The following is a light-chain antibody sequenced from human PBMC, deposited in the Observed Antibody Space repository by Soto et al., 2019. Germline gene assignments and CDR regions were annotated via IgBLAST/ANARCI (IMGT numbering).Light chain of an antibody. Sequence: ENVLTQSPGTLSLSPGERATLSCRASQSVGRNYLAWFQQKSGQAPRLVIYGASSRAAGIPSRFSGSGSGTDFTLTISSLLPEDFATYYCQQGYSSPVTFGQGTRLEI. V-gene: IGKV3-20*01. CDR3: QQGYSSPVT. CDR1: QSVGRNY. J-gene: IGKJ5*01. CDR2: GAS.